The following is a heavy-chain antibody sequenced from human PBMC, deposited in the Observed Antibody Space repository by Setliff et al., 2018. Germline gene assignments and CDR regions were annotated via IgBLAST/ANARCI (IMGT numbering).Heavy chain of an antibody. D-gene: IGHD1-1*01. Sequence: SETLSLTCTVSGASLSSGTYYWAWIRRLPGRGLEWIGSLHRVGTFFYNPSLVSRATLSLDTSRNQFSLRLTSVTAADTAVYYCARTGTYRYFDYWGQGALVTVSS. CDR3: ARTGTYRYFDY. CDR2: LHRVGTF. J-gene: IGHJ4*02. V-gene: IGHV4-39*01. CDR1: GASLSSGTYY.